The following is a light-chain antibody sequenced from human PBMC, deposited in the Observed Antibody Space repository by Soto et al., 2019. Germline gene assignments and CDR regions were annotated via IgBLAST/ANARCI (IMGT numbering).Light chain of an antibody. V-gene: IGKV1D-12*01. J-gene: IGKJ3*01. CDR3: QQGRTSPFS. CDR2: SAS. Sequence: DIQMTQSPSFVSASVGDRVTLTCRARQYISTWLAWYQQRLGEAPRLLIFSASTLKNGVTARFSGSGSGTDFTLTISGLQPEDFATYYCQQGRTSPFSFGPGTKV. CDR1: QYISTW.